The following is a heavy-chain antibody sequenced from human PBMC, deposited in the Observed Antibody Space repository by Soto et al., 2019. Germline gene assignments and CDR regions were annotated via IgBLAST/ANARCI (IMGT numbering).Heavy chain of an antibody. CDR3: AHSGGGYGDYGPLDY. D-gene: IGHD4-17*01. Sequence: GLDLEWLALIYWNDDKRYSPSLKSRLTITKDTSKNQVVLTMTNMDPVDTATYYCAHSGGGYGDYGPLDYWGQGTLVTVSS. CDR2: IYWNDDK. J-gene: IGHJ4*02. V-gene: IGHV2-5*01.